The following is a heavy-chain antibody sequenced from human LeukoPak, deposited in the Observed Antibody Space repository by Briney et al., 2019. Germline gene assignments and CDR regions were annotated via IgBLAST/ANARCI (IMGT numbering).Heavy chain of an antibody. J-gene: IGHJ4*02. CDR1: GFTFGDYA. CDR3: TRDRGAYNLYDY. CDR2: IRSKAYGETA. Sequence: GGSLRLSCTASGFTFGDYAMSWIRQAPGKGLEWVGFIRSKAYGETADYAASVKGRFTISRDDSKAIAYLQMNSLKTEDTAVYHCTRDRGAYNLYDYWGKGTLVTVSS. V-gene: IGHV3-49*03. D-gene: IGHD1-1*01.